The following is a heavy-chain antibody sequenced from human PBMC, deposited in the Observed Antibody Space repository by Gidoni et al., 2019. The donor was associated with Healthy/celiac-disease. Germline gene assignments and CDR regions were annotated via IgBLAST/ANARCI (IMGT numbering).Heavy chain of an antibody. CDR1: GFTFSSYA. CDR2: ISGSGGST. V-gene: IGHV3-23*04. D-gene: IGHD3-10*01. J-gene: IGHJ6*02. CDR3: AKDIYGAEPLSMVRGVEYYYYGMDV. Sequence: EVQLVESGGGLVQPGGSLRLSCAASGFTFSSYAMSWVRQAPGKGLEWVSAISGSGGSTYYADSVKGRFTISRDNSKNTLYLQMNSLRAEDTAVYYCAKDIYGAEPLSMVRGVEYYYYGMDVWGQGTTVTVSS.